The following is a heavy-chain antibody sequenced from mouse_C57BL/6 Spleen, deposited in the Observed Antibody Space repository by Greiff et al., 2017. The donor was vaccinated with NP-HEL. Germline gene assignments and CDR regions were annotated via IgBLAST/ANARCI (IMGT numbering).Heavy chain of an antibody. CDR2: IDPENGDT. CDR3: TTNDYGSTWFAY. Sequence: VQLKQSGAELVRPGASVKLSCTASGFNIKDDYMHWVKQRPEQGLEWIGWIDPENGDTEYASKFQGKATITADTSSNTAYLQLSSLTSEDTAVYYCTTNDYGSTWFAYWGQGTLVTVSA. J-gene: IGHJ3*01. V-gene: IGHV14-4*01. D-gene: IGHD1-1*01. CDR1: GFNIKDDY.